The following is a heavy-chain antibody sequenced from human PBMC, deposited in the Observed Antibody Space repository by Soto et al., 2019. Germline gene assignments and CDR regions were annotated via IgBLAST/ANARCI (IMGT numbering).Heavy chain of an antibody. CDR1: RFTFSNYA. J-gene: IGHJ4*02. D-gene: IGHD3-22*01. CDR3: ARSSGGYYSAFDY. V-gene: IGHV3-23*01. Sequence: HPGGSLRLSCAASRFTFSNYAMSWVRQAPGKGLEWVSAISGSGGTTYYADSVKGRFTISRDNSKNTLYLQMNSLRAEDTAVYYCARSSGGYYSAFDYWGQGTLVSVSS. CDR2: ISGSGGTT.